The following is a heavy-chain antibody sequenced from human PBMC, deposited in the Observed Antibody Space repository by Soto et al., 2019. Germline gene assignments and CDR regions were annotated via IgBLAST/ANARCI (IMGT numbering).Heavy chain of an antibody. Sequence: EERLVQSGGGLVQPGGSLRLSCAASGFSVGGNYMSWVRQAPGKGLELVSLIYSGGNPFYADSMKGRFTLSRDNSINMLYLQVDSLRAEDTAVYYCARGPNSDCWGQGTLVIVSS. CDR2: IYSGGNP. J-gene: IGHJ4*02. CDR1: GFSVGGNY. D-gene: IGHD2-21*01. CDR3: ARGPNSDC. V-gene: IGHV3-53*01.